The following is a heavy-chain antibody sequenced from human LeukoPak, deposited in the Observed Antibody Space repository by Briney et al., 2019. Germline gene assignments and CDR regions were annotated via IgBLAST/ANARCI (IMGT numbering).Heavy chain of an antibody. J-gene: IGHJ4*02. CDR3: ARAGYYRFDY. D-gene: IGHD2-21*01. CDR2: ISGGGGKT. V-gene: IGHV3-23*01. CDR1: GITFSLSD. Sequence: GGSLRLSCVASGITFSLSDMSWVRQTPGKGLEWVATISGGGGKTYYADSVRGRFTISRDTSTNTLYLQLNSLTAEDTAVYYCARAGYYRFDYWGQGTLVTVAS.